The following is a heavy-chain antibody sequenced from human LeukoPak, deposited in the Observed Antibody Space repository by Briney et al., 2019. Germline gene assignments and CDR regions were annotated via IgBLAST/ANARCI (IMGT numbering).Heavy chain of an antibody. D-gene: IGHD4-17*01. CDR3: ARGGVGAPYGDYYYYYGMDV. V-gene: IGHV4-59*01. J-gene: IGHJ6*02. Sequence: ESSETLSFTCTVSGESISLYHWSWVRQSPGKGLDWLGYIHHSGTTNYDPSLKSRVTISIDTSKNQFSLKLNSLTAADTAVYYCARGGVGAPYGDYYYYYGMDVWGQGTTVTVSS. CDR2: IHHSGTT. CDR1: GESISLYH.